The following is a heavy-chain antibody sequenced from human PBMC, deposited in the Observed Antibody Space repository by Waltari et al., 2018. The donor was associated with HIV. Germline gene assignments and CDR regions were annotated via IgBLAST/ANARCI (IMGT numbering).Heavy chain of an antibody. CDR1: GGSISSSSYY. V-gene: IGHV4-39*07. CDR3: ARAYYDSSGYYWRGPDAAFDI. Sequence: QLQLQESGPGLVKPSETLSLTCTVSGGSISSSSYYWGWIRQTPRKGPEWNGGIYYSGSTYFNPSLKSRVTISVDTSKNQFSLKLSSVTAADTAVYYCARAYYDSSGYYWRGPDAAFDIWGQGTMVTVSS. D-gene: IGHD3-22*01. CDR2: IYYSGST. J-gene: IGHJ3*02.